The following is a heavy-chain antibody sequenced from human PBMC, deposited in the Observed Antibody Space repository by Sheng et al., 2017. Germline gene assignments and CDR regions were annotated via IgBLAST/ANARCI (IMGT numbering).Heavy chain of an antibody. Sequence: DLVELGGGMVKPGGSLRLSCVVSGFTFSDAWMSWVRQAPGKGLEWVGRIKTKGEGGTTDYAAPVEGRFTISRDDSKNTLYLQMDSLRSDDTAVYYCTTQKTLSLRYFDWISDDYWGQGTLVTVSS. CDR2: IKTKGEGGTT. CDR1: GFTFSDAW. J-gene: IGHJ4*02. CDR3: TTQKTLSLRYFDWISDDY. D-gene: IGHD3-9*01. V-gene: IGHV3-15*01.